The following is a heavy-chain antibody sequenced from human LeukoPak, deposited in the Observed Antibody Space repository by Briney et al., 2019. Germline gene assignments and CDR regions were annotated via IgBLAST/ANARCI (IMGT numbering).Heavy chain of an antibody. D-gene: IGHD6-13*01. V-gene: IGHV4-59*01. CDR1: GGSISSYY. J-gene: IGHJ5*02. CDR3: ARDSSSWTPGWFDP. Sequence: SETLSLTFTVSGGSISSYYWSWLRQPPGKGLEWVGYIYYSGSTNYNPSLKSRVTISVDTSKNQFSLKLSSVTAADTAVYYCARDSSSWTPGWFDPWGQGTLVTVSS. CDR2: IYYSGST.